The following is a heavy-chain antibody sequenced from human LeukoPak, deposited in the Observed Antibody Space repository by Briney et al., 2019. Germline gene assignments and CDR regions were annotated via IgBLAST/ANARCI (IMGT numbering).Heavy chain of an antibody. Sequence: ASVKVSCEASGYTFIGYYMHWVRQAPGQGVEWMGWINPNTGDTNYAQKFQGRVTMTRDTSISTAYMVLSRLRSDDTAVYYCARATGERRILGFWGRGTLVTVSS. CDR2: INPNTGDT. J-gene: IGHJ2*01. CDR3: ARATGERRILGF. D-gene: IGHD1-1*01. V-gene: IGHV1-2*02. CDR1: GYTFIGYY.